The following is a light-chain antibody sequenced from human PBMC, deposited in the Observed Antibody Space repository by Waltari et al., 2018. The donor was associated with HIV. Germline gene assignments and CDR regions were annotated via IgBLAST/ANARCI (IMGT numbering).Light chain of an antibody. Sequence: EIVLTQSPGTLSLSPGDRATLSCRASQSVDNNYLAWYQQKPGQAPRPLIYGTSSRATGIPDRFSGSGSGTDFTLTISRLEPEDFAVYYCQQYGSSPYTFGQGTNLEIK. J-gene: IGKJ2*01. CDR1: QSVDNNY. CDR3: QQYGSSPYT. V-gene: IGKV3-20*01. CDR2: GTS.